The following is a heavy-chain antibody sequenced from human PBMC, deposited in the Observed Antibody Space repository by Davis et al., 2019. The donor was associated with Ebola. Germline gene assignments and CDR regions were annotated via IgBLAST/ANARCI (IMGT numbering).Heavy chain of an antibody. CDR1: GYTFTNHY. V-gene: IGHV1-46*01. CDR2: INPNDGRT. Sequence: SVTVSCLESGYTFTNHYMHCVRQAPGQGSEWMGMINPNDGRTIYAQKFQGRVTITRDPSASTAYMELSSLRSEDTAVYFCARDEFDYWGQVTLVTVSS. CDR3: ARDEFDY. J-gene: IGHJ4*02.